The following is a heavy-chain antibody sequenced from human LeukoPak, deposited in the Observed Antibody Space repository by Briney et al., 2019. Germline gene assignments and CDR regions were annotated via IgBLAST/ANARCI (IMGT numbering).Heavy chain of an antibody. J-gene: IGHJ5*02. CDR1: GFSFNTYS. CDR2: INDDTP. V-gene: IGHV3-23*01. Sequence: GGSLRLSCTTSGFSFNTYSMSWVRQAPGKRLEWVSAINDDTPYYTDSVKGRFTVSRDNSRDTLYLHLNSLRAEDTAIYYCAKEYDLWHEQGNWFDTWGQGVLVTVSS. CDR3: AKEYDLWHEQGNWFDT. D-gene: IGHD3-3*01.